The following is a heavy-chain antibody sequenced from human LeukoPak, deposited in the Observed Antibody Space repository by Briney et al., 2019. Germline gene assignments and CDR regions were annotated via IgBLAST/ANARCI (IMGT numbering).Heavy chain of an antibody. Sequence: SETLSLTCAVYGGSFSGYYWSWIRQPPGKGLEWIGEINHSGSTNYNPSLKSRVTISVDTSKNQFSLKLSSVTAADTAVYYCXXXQGXSSGWYCFDYWGQGTLVTVSS. CDR1: GGSFSGYY. J-gene: IGHJ4*02. CDR2: INHSGST. D-gene: IGHD6-19*01. V-gene: IGHV4-34*01. CDR3: XXXQGXSSGWYCFDY.